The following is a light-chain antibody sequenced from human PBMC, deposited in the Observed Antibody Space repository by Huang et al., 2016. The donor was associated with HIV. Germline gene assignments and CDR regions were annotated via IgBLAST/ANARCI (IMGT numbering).Light chain of an antibody. CDR3: QQASSLPWT. V-gene: IGKV1-39*01. Sequence: DIRMTQSPSSLSASLGARVTITCRASQTIRHHLNWYHQRVGKAPRLLIQSATNLYYGVSSKFRGSGSGTDFTLTINNVQMEDSGIYYCQQASSLPWTFGLGTKLDI. J-gene: IGKJ3*01. CDR1: QTIRHH. CDR2: SAT.